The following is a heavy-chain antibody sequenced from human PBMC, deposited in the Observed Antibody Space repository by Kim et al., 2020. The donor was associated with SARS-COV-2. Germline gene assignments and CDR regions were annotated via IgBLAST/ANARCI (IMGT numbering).Heavy chain of an antibody. V-gene: IGHV1-58*01. D-gene: IGHD2-2*02. CDR3: AAEIPRHSRVH. Sequence: TNYDQKFQERVTITRDMSTSTAYMELSSMRSEDTAVYYCAAEIPRHSRVHWGQGTLVTVSS. J-gene: IGHJ4*02. CDR2: T.